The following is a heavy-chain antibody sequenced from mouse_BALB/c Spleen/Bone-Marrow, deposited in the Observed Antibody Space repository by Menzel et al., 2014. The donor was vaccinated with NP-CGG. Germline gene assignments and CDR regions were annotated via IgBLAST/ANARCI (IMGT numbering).Heavy chain of an antibody. V-gene: IGHV4-1*02. D-gene: IGHD1-2*01. J-gene: IGHJ3*01. CDR1: GFDFSRYW. CDR2: INPDSSTI. CDR3: AKNYYYGYVAY. Sequence: EVKVEESGGGLVQPGGSLKLSCAASGFDFSRYWMTWVRQAPGKGLEWIGEINPDSSTINYAPSLKDKFIISRDNAKNSLYLPMSKVRSEDTALYYCAKNYYYGYVAYWGQGTLVTVSA.